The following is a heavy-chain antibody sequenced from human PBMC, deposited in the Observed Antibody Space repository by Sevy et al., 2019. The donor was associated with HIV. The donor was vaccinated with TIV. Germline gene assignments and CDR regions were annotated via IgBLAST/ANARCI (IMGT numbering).Heavy chain of an antibody. Sequence: GGSLRLSCTASGFAFTNYYAMHWVRQAPGKGLEWVALISYDGSDKFYADSVKGRFTISRDNARNFLFLQMNSLRAEDTARYYCVRAVAADGSFWGQGTLVTVSS. V-gene: IGHV3-30-3*01. CDR2: ISYDGSDK. D-gene: IGHD6-13*01. CDR3: VRAVAADGSF. J-gene: IGHJ4*02. CDR1: GFAFTNYYA.